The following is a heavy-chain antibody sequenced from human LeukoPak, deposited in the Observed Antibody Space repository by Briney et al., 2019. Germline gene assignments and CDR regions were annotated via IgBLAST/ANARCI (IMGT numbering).Heavy chain of an antibody. D-gene: IGHD6-13*01. V-gene: IGHV4-59*01. J-gene: IGHJ6*03. Sequence: KPSETLSLTCTVAGGSISSYYWSWIRQPPGKGQELMGYIYYSGSTNYNPSLKSRVTISVDTSKNQFSLKLSSVTAADTAVYYCAKVVIAAAGTNYYYYMDVWGKGTTVTVSS. CDR1: GGSISSYY. CDR2: IYYSGST. CDR3: AKVVIAAAGTNYYYYMDV.